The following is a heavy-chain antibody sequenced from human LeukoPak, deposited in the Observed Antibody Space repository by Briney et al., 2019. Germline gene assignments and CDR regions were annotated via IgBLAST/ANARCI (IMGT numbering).Heavy chain of an antibody. V-gene: IGHV1-18*01. CDR3: ARDYYGSGSYAY. D-gene: IGHD3-10*01. Sequence: ASVKVSCKASGYTFTSYGISWVRQAPGQGLEWMGWISAYNGNTNYAQKFQGRVTITADESTSTAYMELSSLRSEDTAVYYCARDYYGSGSYAYWGQGTPVTVSS. CDR2: ISAYNGNT. CDR1: GYTFTSYG. J-gene: IGHJ4*02.